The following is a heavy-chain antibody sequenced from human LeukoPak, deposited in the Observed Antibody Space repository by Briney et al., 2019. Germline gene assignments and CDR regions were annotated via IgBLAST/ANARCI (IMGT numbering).Heavy chain of an antibody. CDR3: ARAREGRWELLGASDL. CDR1: GFTFSSYS. J-gene: IGHJ3*01. V-gene: IGHV3-21*01. Sequence: MAGGSLRLSCAASGFTFSSYSMNWVRQAPGKGLEWVASLSSSSSYIYYGDSVKGRFTVSRDNARKSLYLQMNSLRAEDTAVYYCARAREGRWELLGASDLWGQGTMVTVSS. D-gene: IGHD1-26*01. CDR2: LSSSSSYI.